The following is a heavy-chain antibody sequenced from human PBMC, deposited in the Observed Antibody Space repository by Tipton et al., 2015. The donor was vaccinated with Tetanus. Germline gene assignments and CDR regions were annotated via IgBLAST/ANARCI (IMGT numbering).Heavy chain of an antibody. CDR2: IYINGRN. CDR3: ARDRGFTTYNYFDP. D-gene: IGHD3-22*01. V-gene: IGHV4-4*07. J-gene: IGHJ5*02. Sequence: TLSLTCTVSGDSITSNYWSWIRQPAGKGPEWIGRIYINGRNNYNPSLKSRVTMSIDTSKNQFSLNLRSVTAADTAVYYCARDRGFTTYNYFDPWGQGTPVTVSS. CDR1: GDSITSNY.